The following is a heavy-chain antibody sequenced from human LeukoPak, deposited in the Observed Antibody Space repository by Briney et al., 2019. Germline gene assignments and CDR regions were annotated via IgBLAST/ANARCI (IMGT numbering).Heavy chain of an antibody. Sequence: SETLSLTCTVSGGSISSYYWSWIRQPPGKGLEWIGYIYYSGSTNYNPSLKSRVTISVDTSKNQFSLKLSSVTAADTAAYYCARDRIVVVPAAHYYYYYGMDVWGQGTTVTVSS. D-gene: IGHD2-2*01. V-gene: IGHV4-59*01. CDR1: GGSISSYY. CDR2: IYYSGST. J-gene: IGHJ6*02. CDR3: ARDRIVVVPAAHYYYYYGMDV.